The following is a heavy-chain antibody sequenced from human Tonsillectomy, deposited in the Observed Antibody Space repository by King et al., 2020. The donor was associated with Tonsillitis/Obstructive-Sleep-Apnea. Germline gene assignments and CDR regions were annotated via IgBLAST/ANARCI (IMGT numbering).Heavy chain of an antibody. CDR3: ARSYQQWLAPLGWFDP. D-gene: IGHD6-19*01. V-gene: IGHV1-18*01. CDR2: FSVYSGNT. CDR1: GYTFTTYG. J-gene: IGHJ5*02. Sequence: QLVQSGAEVKKPGASVKVSCKASGYTFTTYGISWVRQAPGQGLEWMGWFSVYSGNTDYAQKFQGRVTMTTDTSTTTTYMELRSLRSDDTAVYYCARSYQQWLAPLGWFDPWGQGTLVTVSS.